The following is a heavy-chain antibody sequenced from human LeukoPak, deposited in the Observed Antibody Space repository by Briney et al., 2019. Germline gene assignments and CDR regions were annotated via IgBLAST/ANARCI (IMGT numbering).Heavy chain of an antibody. D-gene: IGHD6-13*01. J-gene: IGHJ4*02. CDR2: TYYRSKWYG. CDR3: ARYTSTWYLEY. CDR1: GDSVSSNSAA. V-gene: IGHV6-1*01. Sequence: SQTLSLTCAISGDSVSSNSAAWNWLRQSPSRGLEWLGRTYYRSKWYGDYAASVRGRITISPDTSKNQFYLQLDSVTPEDTAVYYCARYTSTWYLEYWGQGTVVTVSS.